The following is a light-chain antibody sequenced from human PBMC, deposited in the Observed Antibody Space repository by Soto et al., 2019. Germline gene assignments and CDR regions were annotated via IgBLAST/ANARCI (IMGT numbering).Light chain of an antibody. CDR1: QSVRSNY. J-gene: IGKJ4*01. CDR3: QQYGSSPLT. Sequence: EIVLTQSPDTLSLSPGERATLSCRASQSVRSNYLAWYQQRPGQAPRLLIYGASSRATGIPDRFSGSGSGTDFTLTISRLEPEDFAVYYCQQYGSSPLTFGGGTKVEIK. CDR2: GAS. V-gene: IGKV3-20*01.